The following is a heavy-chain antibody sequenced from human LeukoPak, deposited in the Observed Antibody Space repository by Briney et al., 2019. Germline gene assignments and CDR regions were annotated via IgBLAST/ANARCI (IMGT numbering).Heavy chain of an antibody. Sequence: ASVKVSCKASGNTFTGYYMHWVRQAPGQGLEWMGWINPNSGGTNYAQKFQGRVTMTRDTSISTAYMELSRLRSDDTAVYYCARSWFGELSFDYWGQGTLVTVSS. CDR3: ARSWFGELSFDY. CDR2: INPNSGGT. V-gene: IGHV1-2*02. J-gene: IGHJ4*02. D-gene: IGHD3-10*01. CDR1: GNTFTGYY.